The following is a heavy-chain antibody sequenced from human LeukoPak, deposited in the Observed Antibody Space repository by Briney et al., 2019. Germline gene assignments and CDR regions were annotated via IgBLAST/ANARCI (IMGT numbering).Heavy chain of an antibody. Sequence: PGGSLRLSCAASGFTFTTYAMSWVRQAPGKGLGWGSLISGSGGSTYYADSVKGRFSISRDNSKNTLYLQMNSLRAEDTAVYYCARDRIAVAGRFYYYGMDVWGQATTATVSS. CDR2: ISGSGGST. D-gene: IGHD6-19*01. CDR1: GFTFTTYA. J-gene: IGHJ6*02. CDR3: ARDRIAVAGRFYYYGMDV. V-gene: IGHV3-23*01.